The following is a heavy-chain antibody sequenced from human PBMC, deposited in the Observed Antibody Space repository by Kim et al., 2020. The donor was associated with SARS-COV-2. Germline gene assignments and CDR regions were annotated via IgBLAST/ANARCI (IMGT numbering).Heavy chain of an antibody. D-gene: IGHD5-18*01. V-gene: IGHV3-48*03. CDR1: GFTFSSYE. J-gene: IGHJ6*02. CDR2: ISSSGSTI. CDR3: ARDHPAIQLWKPEGDGMDV. Sequence: GGSLRLSCAASGFTFSSYEMNWVRQAPGKGLEWVSYISSSGSTIYYADSVKGRFTISRDNAKNSLYLQMNSLRAEDTAVYYCARDHPAIQLWKPEGDGMDVWGQGTTVTVSS.